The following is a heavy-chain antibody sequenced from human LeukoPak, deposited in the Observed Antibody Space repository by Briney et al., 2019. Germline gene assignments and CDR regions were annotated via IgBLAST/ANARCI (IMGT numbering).Heavy chain of an antibody. D-gene: IGHD2-2*01. CDR3: ARDGGSTSDYYYYYYMDV. CDR1: GGTFSSNA. J-gene: IGHJ6*03. CDR2: IIPIFGTA. Sequence: SVKVSRKASGGTFSSNAISWVRQAPGQGLEWMGGIIPIFGTANYAQKFQGRVTITADESTSTAYMELSSLRSEDTAVYYCARDGGSTSDYYYYYYMDVWGKGTTVTVSS. V-gene: IGHV1-69*13.